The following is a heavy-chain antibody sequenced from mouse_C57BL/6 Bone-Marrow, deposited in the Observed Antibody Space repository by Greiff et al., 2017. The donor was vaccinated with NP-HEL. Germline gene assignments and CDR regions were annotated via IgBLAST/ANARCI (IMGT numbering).Heavy chain of an antibody. D-gene: IGHD2-3*01. V-gene: IGHV15-2*01. J-gene: IGHJ1*03. Sequence: QVQLQQSGSELRSPGSSVKLSCKDFDSEVFPIAYMSWVRQKPGHGFEWIGGILPSIGRTIYGEKFEDKATLDADTLSNTAYLELNSLTSEDSAIYYCARRVLYDGYYVWYFDVWGTGTTVTVSS. CDR2: ILPSIGRT. CDR3: ARRVLYDGYYVWYFDV. CDR1: DSEVFPIAY.